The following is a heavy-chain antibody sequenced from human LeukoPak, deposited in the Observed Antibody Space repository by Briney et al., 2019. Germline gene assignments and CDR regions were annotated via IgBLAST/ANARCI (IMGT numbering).Heavy chain of an antibody. V-gene: IGHV3-23*01. CDR2: ISGSGDST. J-gene: IGHJ5*02. Sequence: GGSLRLSCAASGFTFSTYGMSWVRQAPGKGLEWVSAISGSGDSTYYADSVKGRFTISRDNAKNSLYLQMNSLRAEDTAVYYCARVMVDKVAVATRFDPWGQGTLVTVSS. D-gene: IGHD5-12*01. CDR3: ARVMVDKVAVATRFDP. CDR1: GFTFSTYG.